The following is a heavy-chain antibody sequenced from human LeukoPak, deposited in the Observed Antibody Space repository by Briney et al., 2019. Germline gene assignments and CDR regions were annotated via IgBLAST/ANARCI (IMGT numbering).Heavy chain of an antibody. CDR1: GGSISSSSYY. CDR2: IYYSGST. CDR3: ARLNYDILTGYYKFDY. D-gene: IGHD3-9*01. V-gene: IGHV4-39*01. J-gene: IGHJ4*02. Sequence: PSETLSLTCTVSGGSISSSSYYWGWIRQPPGKGLEWIGSIYYSGSTYYNPSLKSRVTISVDTSKNQFSLKLSSVTAADTAVYYCARLNYDILTGYYKFDYWGQGTLVTVLS.